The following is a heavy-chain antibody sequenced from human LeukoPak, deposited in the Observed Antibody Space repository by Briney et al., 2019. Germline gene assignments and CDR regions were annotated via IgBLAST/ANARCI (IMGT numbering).Heavy chain of an antibody. Sequence: GGSLRLSCAASGFNFDEYPMRWVRHAPGKGLEWVAAINGNGGSTDYGDSVKGRCTISRDSNKNSLFLQMNSLRTEDSAFYYCAKFYGSGTYYNNYFDYWGQGALVTVSS. J-gene: IGHJ4*02. CDR2: INGNGGST. CDR3: AKFYGSGTYYNNYFDY. CDR1: GFNFDEYP. D-gene: IGHD3-10*01. V-gene: IGHV3-43*02.